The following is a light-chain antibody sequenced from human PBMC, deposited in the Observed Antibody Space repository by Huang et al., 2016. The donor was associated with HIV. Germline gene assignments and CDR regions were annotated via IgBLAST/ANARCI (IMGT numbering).Light chain of an antibody. J-gene: IGKJ1*01. Sequence: AIQMTQSPSSLSASVGDRVTITCRASQGIRNDLAWYQQKPGKAPKLLIYAASSLQGGVPSRFSGSVSGTDFTLTISSLQPEDFATYYCLQTFIYPWTFGQGTKVEIK. V-gene: IGKV1-6*01. CDR2: AAS. CDR1: QGIRND. CDR3: LQTFIYPWT.